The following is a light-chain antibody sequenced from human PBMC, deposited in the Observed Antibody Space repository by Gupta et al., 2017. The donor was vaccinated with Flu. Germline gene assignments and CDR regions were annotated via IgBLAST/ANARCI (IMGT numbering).Light chain of an antibody. CDR2: DVG. CDR3: ISDSSSNSFV. CDR1: SSDFSDYNY. V-gene: IGLV2-14*01. Sequence: QSALTQPASVSGSPGQAITISCSGTSSDFSDYNYVSWYQHSPGEAPKLMIFDVGIRPSGISNRFSGSISGNTASLTISGLQPEDEADYFCISDSSSNSFVFGTGTKVSVL. J-gene: IGLJ1*01.